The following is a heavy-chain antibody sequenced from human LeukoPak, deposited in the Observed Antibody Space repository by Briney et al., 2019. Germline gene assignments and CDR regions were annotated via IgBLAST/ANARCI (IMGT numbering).Heavy chain of an antibody. CDR2: ISSSSSTI. Sequence: PGGSLRLSCAASGFTFSDYYMSWIRQAPGKGLEWVSYISSSSSTIYYADSVKGRFTISRDNAKNSLYLQMNSLRAEDTAVYYCAREEASYYYDSSGYYPPTYFDYWGQGTLVTVSS. CDR3: AREEASYYYDSSGYYPPTYFDY. J-gene: IGHJ4*02. CDR1: GFTFSDYY. D-gene: IGHD3-22*01. V-gene: IGHV3-11*04.